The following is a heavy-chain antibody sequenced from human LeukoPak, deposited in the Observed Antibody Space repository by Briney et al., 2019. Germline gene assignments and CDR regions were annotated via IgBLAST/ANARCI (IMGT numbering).Heavy chain of an antibody. J-gene: IGHJ6*02. D-gene: IGHD2-15*01. CDR1: GGTFSSYA. V-gene: IGHV1-69*04. CDR2: IIPILGIA. CDR3: ARDLLYSTEFYYYYGMDV. Sequence: SVKVSCKASGGTFSSYAISWVRQAPGQGLEWMGRIIPILGIANYAQKFQGRVTITADKSTSTAYMELSSLRSEDTAVYYCARDLLYSTEFYYYYGMDVWGQGTTVTVSS.